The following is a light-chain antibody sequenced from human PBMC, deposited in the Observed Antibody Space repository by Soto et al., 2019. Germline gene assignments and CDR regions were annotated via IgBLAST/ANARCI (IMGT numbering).Light chain of an antibody. J-gene: IGKJ3*01. Sequence: EIVLTQSPATLSLSPGERATLSCRASQSVSSYLAWYQQKPGQAPRLLIYDASNRATGIPARFSGSGSGTDFTLTISSLEPEDFAVYYCQLRGNWPPFTFGPGTRVDIK. CDR2: DAS. CDR3: QLRGNWPPFT. V-gene: IGKV3-11*01. CDR1: QSVSSY.